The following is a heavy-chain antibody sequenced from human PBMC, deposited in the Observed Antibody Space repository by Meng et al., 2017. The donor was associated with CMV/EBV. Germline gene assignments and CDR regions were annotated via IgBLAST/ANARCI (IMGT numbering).Heavy chain of an antibody. D-gene: IGHD1-1*01. CDR3: AKFGTTGTTGVDY. V-gene: IGHV3-23*01. CDR1: GFTFSSYA. Sequence: GESLKISCAASGFTFSSYAMSWVRQAPGKGLEWVSAISGSGGSTYYADSAKGRFTISRDNSKNTLYLQMNSLRAEDTAVYYCAKFGTTGTTGVDYWGQGTLVTVSS. J-gene: IGHJ4*02. CDR2: ISGSGGST.